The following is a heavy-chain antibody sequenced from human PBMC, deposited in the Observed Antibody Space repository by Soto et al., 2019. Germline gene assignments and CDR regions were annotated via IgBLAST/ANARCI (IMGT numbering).Heavy chain of an antibody. J-gene: IGHJ3*02. D-gene: IGHD3-3*01. CDR3: VKDRQAGITVFGVVLEAFDI. V-gene: IGHV3-23*01. CDR1: EFSFSNYA. CDR2: ISANGGST. Sequence: GGSLRLSCGGSEFSFSNYAMSWVRQVPGKGLEWVSGISANGGSTYYADSVKGRFTISSDNSKNTLYLQMNTLRSEDTALYYCVKDRQAGITVFGVVLEAFDIWGQGTMVTVSS.